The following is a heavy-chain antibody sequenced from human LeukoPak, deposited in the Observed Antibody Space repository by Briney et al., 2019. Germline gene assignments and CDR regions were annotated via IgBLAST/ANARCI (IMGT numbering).Heavy chain of an antibody. D-gene: IGHD3-3*01. Sequence: ASVTVSCKASGYTFTGYYMHWVRQAPGQGLEWMGWINPNSGGTNYAQKFQGRVTMTRDTSISTAYMELSRLRSDDTAVYYCARGVTIFGVVIVTPYNWFDPWGQGTLVTVSS. CDR3: ARGVTIFGVVIVTPYNWFDP. V-gene: IGHV1-2*02. CDR1: GYTFTGYY. J-gene: IGHJ5*02. CDR2: INPNSGGT.